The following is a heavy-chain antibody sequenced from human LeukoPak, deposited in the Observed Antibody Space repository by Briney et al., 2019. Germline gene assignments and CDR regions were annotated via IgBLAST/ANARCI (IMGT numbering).Heavy chain of an antibody. V-gene: IGHV4-34*01. CDR3: ARGSSSVRGPIVDP. CDR2: INHSGST. D-gene: IGHD6-6*01. Sequence: SETLSLTCAVYGGSFSGYYWSWIRQPPGKGLEWIGEINHSGSTNYNPSLKSRVTISVDTSKNQFSLKLSSVTAADTAVYYCARGSSSVRGPIVDPWGQGTLVTVSS. J-gene: IGHJ5*02. CDR1: GGSFSGYY.